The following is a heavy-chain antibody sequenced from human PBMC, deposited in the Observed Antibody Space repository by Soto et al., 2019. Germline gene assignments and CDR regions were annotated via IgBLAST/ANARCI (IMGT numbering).Heavy chain of an antibody. J-gene: IGHJ6*01. CDR3: AKRMITFGGVIPYGMDV. CDR2: ISYDGSNK. CDR1: GFTFSSYG. D-gene: IGHD3-16*02. V-gene: IGHV3-30*18. Sequence: QVQLVESGGGVVQPGRSLRLSCAASGFTFSSYGMHWVRQAPGKGLEWVAVISYDGSNKYYADSVKGRFTISRDNSKNTLYLQMNSLRAEDTAVYYCAKRMITFGGVIPYGMDVW.